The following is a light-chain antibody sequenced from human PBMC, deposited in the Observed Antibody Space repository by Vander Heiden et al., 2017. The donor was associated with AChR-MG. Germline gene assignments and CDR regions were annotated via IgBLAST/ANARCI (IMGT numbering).Light chain of an antibody. J-gene: IGLJ2*01. Sequence: QSALTQPASVSGSPGQPITISCTGTSSDVGGFNYVSWYQQHPGKAPKLMIYNVSNRPSGVSNRFSGSKSGNTASLTISGLQAEDEADYYCSSYTTSSTFVLFGGGTELTVL. CDR1: SSDVGGFNY. V-gene: IGLV2-14*03. CDR2: NVS. CDR3: SSYTTSSTFVL.